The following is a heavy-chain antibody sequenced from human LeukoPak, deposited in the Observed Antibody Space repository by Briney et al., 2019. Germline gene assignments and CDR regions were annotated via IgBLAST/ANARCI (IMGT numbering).Heavy chain of an antibody. CDR3: AHHYDFWSGYIDY. CDR2: IYYSGGT. D-gene: IGHD3-3*01. J-gene: IGHJ4*02. Sequence: PSETLTLTCTVSGGSISSYYWSWIRQPPGKGLEWIGYIYYSGGTNYNPSLKSRVTISVDTSKNQFSLKLSSVTAADTAVYYCAHHYDFWSGYIDYWGQGTLVTVSS. CDR1: GGSISSYY. V-gene: IGHV4-59*01.